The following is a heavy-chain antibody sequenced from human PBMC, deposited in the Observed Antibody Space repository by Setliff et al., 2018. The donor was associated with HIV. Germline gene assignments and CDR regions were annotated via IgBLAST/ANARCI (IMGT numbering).Heavy chain of an antibody. V-gene: IGHV4-4*07. CDR3: ALTGHRLLRGYMDV. Sequence: SQTLSLPCYVTDDPISSYYWSWVRQPAGKGLEWIGRLCVSGDTNYNPSLKSRVTMSLDTSKKHFSLKLKSVTAADTAVYYCALTGHRLLRGYMDVWGKGTTVTVSS. J-gene: IGHJ6*03. CDR1: DDPISSYY. CDR2: LCVSGDT. D-gene: IGHD2-15*01.